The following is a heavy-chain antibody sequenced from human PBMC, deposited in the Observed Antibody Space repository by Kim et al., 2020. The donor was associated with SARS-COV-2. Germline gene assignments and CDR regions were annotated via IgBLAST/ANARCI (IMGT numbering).Heavy chain of an antibody. V-gene: IGHV3-21*04. J-gene: IGHJ5*02. Sequence: GGSLRLSCAASGFTFSSYSMNWVRQAPGKGLEWVSSISSSSSYIYYADSVKGRFTISRDNAKNSLYLQMNSLRAEDTAVYYCARGATMVRGGPNWFDPWGQGTLVTVSS. CDR2: ISSSSSYI. D-gene: IGHD3-10*01. CDR1: GFTFSSYS. CDR3: ARGATMVRGGPNWFDP.